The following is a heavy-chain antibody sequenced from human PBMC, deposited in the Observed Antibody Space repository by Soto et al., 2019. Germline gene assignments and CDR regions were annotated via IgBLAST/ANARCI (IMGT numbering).Heavy chain of an antibody. CDR2: ISGSGGST. V-gene: IGHV3-23*01. D-gene: IGHD6-13*01. J-gene: IGHJ1*01. CDR3: AKDRSPNSSSWYGPEYFQH. CDR1: GFTFSSYA. Sequence: GGSLRLSCAASGFTFSSYAMSWVRQAPGKGLEWVSAISGSGGSTYYADSVKGRFTISRDNSKNTLYLQMNSLRAEDTAVYYCAKDRSPNSSSWYGPEYFQHWGQGTLVTVSS.